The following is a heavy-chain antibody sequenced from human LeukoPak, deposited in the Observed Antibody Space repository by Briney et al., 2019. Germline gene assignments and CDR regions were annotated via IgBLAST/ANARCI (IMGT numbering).Heavy chain of an antibody. V-gene: IGHV3-33*01. J-gene: IGHJ4*02. CDR3: ARDFTVTTPGYFDY. CDR2: IWYDGSNK. CDR1: GFTFSSYG. Sequence: GGSLRLSCAASGFTFSSYGMHWVRQAPGKGLEWVAVIWYDGSNKYYADSVKGRFTISRDNSKNTLYLQMNSLRAEDTAVYYCARDFTVTTPGYFDYWGQGTLVTVSS. D-gene: IGHD4-17*01.